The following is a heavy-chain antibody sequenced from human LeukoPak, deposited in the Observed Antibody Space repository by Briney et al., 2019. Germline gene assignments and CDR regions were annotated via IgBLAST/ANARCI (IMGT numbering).Heavy chain of an antibody. CDR1: GGSISSYY. V-gene: IGHV4-59*01. Sequence: SETLSLTCTVSGGSISSYYWSWIRQPPGKGLEWIGYIYYSGSTNYNPSLKSRVIISVDTSKNQFSLKLSSVTAADTAAYYCARVRTELMVYDLFDYWGQGTLVTVSS. CDR3: ARVRTELMVYDLFDY. CDR2: IYYSGST. J-gene: IGHJ4*02. D-gene: IGHD2-8*01.